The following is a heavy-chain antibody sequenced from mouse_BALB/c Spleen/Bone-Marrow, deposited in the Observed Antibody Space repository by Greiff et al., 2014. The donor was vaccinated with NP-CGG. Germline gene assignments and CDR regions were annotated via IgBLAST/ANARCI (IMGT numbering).Heavy chain of an antibody. CDR2: LSSGGSYT. V-gene: IGHV5-9-3*01. CDR3: ASLTGRDY. J-gene: IGHJ2*01. Sequence: EVQLQQSGGGSVKPGGSLKLSCAASGFTFSGYAMSWVRQTPEKRLAWVATLSSGGSYTYYPDSVKGRFTISRDNAKNTLYLQMSSLRSEDTAMYDCASLTGRDYWGQGTTLTVSA. D-gene: IGHD4-1*01. CDR1: GFTFSGYA.